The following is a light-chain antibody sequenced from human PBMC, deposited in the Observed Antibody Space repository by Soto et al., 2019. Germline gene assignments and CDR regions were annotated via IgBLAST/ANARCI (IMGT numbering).Light chain of an antibody. Sequence: VWARSPCPLCVALCEMATLHWRSIRSVLHISHNKNYLAWYLQKPGQPPKLLIYWASTRESGVPDRFSGSGSGTDFTLTISSLQAEDVAVYFCQQYYYYPITFGQGTRLEIK. V-gene: IGKV4-1*01. CDR3: QQYYYYPIT. CDR2: WAS. J-gene: IGKJ5*01. CDR1: RSVLHISHNKNY.